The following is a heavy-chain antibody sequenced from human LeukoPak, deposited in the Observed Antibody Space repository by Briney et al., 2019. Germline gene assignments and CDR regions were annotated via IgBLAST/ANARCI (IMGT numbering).Heavy chain of an antibody. CDR3: ARGLTMVRGVVTYDY. J-gene: IGHJ4*02. D-gene: IGHD3-10*01. Sequence: SETLSLTCTVSGGSISSYYWSCIRQPPGKGLEWIGYIYYSGSTNYNPSLKSRVTISVDPSKNQFSLKLSSVTAADTAVYYCARGLTMVRGVVTYDYWGQGTLVTVSS. CDR2: IYYSGST. CDR1: GGSISSYY. V-gene: IGHV4-59*08.